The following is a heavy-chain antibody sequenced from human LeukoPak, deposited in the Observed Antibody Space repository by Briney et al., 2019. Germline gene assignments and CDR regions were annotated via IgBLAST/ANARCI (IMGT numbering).Heavy chain of an antibody. CDR1: GFTFSSYA. J-gene: IGHJ4*02. D-gene: IGHD5-12*01. CDR3: GTGGYSGYDADY. CDR2: ISSSSSYI. Sequence: PGGSLRLSRAASGFTFSSYAMSWVRQAPGKGLEWVSSISSSSSYIYYADSVKGRFTISRDNAKNSLYLQMNSLRVEDTAVYYCGTGGYSGYDADYWGQGTLVTVSS. V-gene: IGHV3-21*06.